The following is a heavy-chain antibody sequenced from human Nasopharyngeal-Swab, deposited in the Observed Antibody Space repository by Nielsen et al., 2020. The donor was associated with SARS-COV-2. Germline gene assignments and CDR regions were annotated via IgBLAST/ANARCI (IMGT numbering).Heavy chain of an antibody. CDR2: IYYDGSKK. J-gene: IGHJ2*01. CDR1: GFTFSSYG. Sequence: GGSLRLSCAASGFTFSSYGMHWVRQAPGKGLEWVAIIYYDGSKKYYADSVNGRFTISRDNAKNSLYLQMNSLRDEDTAVYYCARQNRGYYYGSGTFDLWGRGTLVTVSS. CDR3: ARQNRGYYYGSGTFDL. D-gene: IGHD3-10*01. V-gene: IGHV3-33*08.